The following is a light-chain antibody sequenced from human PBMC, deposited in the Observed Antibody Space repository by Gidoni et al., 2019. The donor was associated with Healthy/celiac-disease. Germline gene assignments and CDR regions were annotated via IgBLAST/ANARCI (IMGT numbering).Light chain of an antibody. V-gene: IGKV3-15*01. CDR1: QSVSSN. Sequence: EIVMTQSPATLSVSPGERATLSCRASQSVSSNLAWYQQKPGQAPRLLLYGASTRATGIPARFSGSGSGTEFTLPISSLLSEDCAVYYCQQYNNWPPWTFGQGTKVEIK. CDR2: GAS. J-gene: IGKJ1*01. CDR3: QQYNNWPPWT.